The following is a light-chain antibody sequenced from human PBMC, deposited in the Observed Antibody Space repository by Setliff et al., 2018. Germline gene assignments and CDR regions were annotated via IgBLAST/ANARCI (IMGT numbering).Light chain of an antibody. CDR2: DVI. CDR1: SSDVGAYNH. V-gene: IGLV2-14*03. J-gene: IGLJ1*01. CDR3: SSYRSNTPYV. Sequence: QSALAQPASVSGSPGQSITISCTGTSSDVGAYNHVSWYQQHPGKAPKLMIYDVIHRPSGISNRFSGSKSGNTASLTISGLQAEDEADYYCSSYRSNTPYVFGTGTKVTVL.